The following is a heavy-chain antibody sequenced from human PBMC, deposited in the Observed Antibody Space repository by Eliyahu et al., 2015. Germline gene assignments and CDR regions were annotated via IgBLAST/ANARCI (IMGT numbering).Heavy chain of an antibody. V-gene: IGHV3-74*01. CDR2: VSHDGSGT. Sequence: EVQLVESGGGLVQPGGSLRLSCAVSGFTLSNYWMHWVRQVPGKGLVWVSRVSHDGSGTIYADPRLSLHRFTISRDNAKNTLYLQINSLRAEDTAVYYCVRDGNAYNFDYWGQGTLVTVSS. J-gene: IGHJ4*02. CDR1: GFTLSNYW. D-gene: IGHD5-24*01. CDR3: VRDGNAYNFDY.